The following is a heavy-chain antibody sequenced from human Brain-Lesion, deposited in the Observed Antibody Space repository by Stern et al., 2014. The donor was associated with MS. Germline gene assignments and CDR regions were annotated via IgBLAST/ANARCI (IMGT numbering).Heavy chain of an antibody. D-gene: IGHD1-26*01. CDR1: GFPFSNYA. V-gene: IGHV3-23*04. J-gene: IGHJ5*02. CDR3: AKTIVGES. CDR2: ISGSGSST. Sequence: EVQLVESGGALVQPGGSLRLSCVGSGFPFSNYAMTWVRQAPGKGLEWVSAISGSGSSTYYADSVRGRFSISRDNSKSTVFLQMNSLRADDTATYFCAKTIVGESWGQGALVTVSS.